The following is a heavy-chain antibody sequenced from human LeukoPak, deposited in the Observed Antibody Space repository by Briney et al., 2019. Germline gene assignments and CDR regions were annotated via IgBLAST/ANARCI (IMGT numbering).Heavy chain of an antibody. CDR2: IYYSGST. Sequence: KPSESLSLTCTVSGRTISSSSYYWGWLRQPPGKGLAWFGSIYYSGSTYYNPSLKSLVTISVDTSKNQFSLKLSSVTAADAAVYYCARSRAYYYFYYMDVWGKGTTVTVSS. CDR1: GRTISSSSYY. J-gene: IGHJ6*03. CDR3: ARSRAYYYFYYMDV. V-gene: IGHV4-39*01.